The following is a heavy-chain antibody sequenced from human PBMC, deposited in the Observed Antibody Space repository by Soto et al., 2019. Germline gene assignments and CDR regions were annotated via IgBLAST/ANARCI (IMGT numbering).Heavy chain of an antibody. CDR1: GFIFSYYG. J-gene: IGHJ4*02. CDR3: AKDNCSGGSCAGDY. CDR2: ISYDGSDE. D-gene: IGHD2-15*01. Sequence: QVQLVESGGGVVQPGRSLRLSCAASGFIFSYYGMHWVRQAPGKGLEWVAVISYDGSDEFYADSVKGRFTISRDNSKNTLYLQMNSLRPEDTAVYYCAKDNCSGGSCAGDYWGQGTQVTVSS. V-gene: IGHV3-30*18.